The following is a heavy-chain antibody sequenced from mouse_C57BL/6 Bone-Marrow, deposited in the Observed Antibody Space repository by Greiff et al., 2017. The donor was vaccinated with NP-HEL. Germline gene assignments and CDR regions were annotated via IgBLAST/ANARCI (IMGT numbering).Heavy chain of an antibody. D-gene: IGHD4-1*01. J-gene: IGHJ2*01. CDR3: ARISNWDGHSDY. CDR2: IWWGDDK. V-gene: IGHV8-8*01. Sequence: QVTVIVSGRGILQPSQTLRLTCSFSGFSLSTYGMGVGRISQPSGQGLVWMAHIWWGDDKYSNPALKSWITSTKDTSKTQVLHKIGHVATADTATYYCARISNWDGHSDYWGQGTALPVSS. CDR1: GFSLSTYGMG.